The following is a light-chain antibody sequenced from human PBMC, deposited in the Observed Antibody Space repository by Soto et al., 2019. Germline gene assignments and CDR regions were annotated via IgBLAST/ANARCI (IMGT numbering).Light chain of an antibody. V-gene: IGLV3-1*01. CDR1: KLGDKY. CDR2: QDS. CDR3: QAWDSSTFYV. Sequence: SYDLTQPPSVSVSPGQTASITCSGDKLGDKYACWYQQKPGQSPVLVIYQDSKRPSGIPERFSGSNSGNTATLTISGTQAMDEADYYCQAWDSSTFYVFGTGTKLTVL. J-gene: IGLJ1*01.